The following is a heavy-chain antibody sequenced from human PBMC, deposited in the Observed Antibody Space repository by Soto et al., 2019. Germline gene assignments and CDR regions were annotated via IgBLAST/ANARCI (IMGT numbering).Heavy chain of an antibody. Sequence: GASVKVSCKASGYTFTSYGISWVRQAPGQGLEWMGWISAYNGNTNYAQKLQGRVTMTTDTSTSTAYMELRSLRSDDTAVYYCVAAPLPDNNWFDPWGQGTLVTVSS. CDR1: GYTFTSYG. J-gene: IGHJ5*02. D-gene: IGHD6-13*01. V-gene: IGHV1-18*01. CDR3: VAAPLPDNNWFDP. CDR2: ISAYNGNT.